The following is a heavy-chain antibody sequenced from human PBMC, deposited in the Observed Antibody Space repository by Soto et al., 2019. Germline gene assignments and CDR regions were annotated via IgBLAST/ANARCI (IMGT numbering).Heavy chain of an antibody. CDR2: INHSGST. V-gene: IGHV4-34*01. J-gene: IGHJ6*02. D-gene: IGHD6-13*01. CDR3: ASFILSAAGFYYYGKAV. Sequence: SETLSLTCAVYGGSFSGYYWSWIRQPPGKGLEWIGEINHSGSTTYSPSLESRVTISIDRSKNQFSLKLTSVTAADTAVYYCASFILSAAGFYYYGKAVWGRGTTVTVSS. CDR1: GGSFSGYY.